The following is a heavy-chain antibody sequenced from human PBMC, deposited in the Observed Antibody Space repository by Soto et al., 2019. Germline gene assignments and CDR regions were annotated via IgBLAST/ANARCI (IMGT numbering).Heavy chain of an antibody. Sequence: QVTLKESGPVLVKPTETLTLTCTVSGFSLSNARMGVSWIRQPPGKALEWLAHIFSNDEKSYSTSLKSRLTISKDTSKSQVGLTMTNMDPVDTATYYCARLTGTNYYDSSGYDYWGQGTLVTVSS. J-gene: IGHJ4*02. CDR3: ARLTGTNYYDSSGYDY. CDR1: GFSLSNARMG. D-gene: IGHD3-22*01. V-gene: IGHV2-26*01. CDR2: IFSNDEK.